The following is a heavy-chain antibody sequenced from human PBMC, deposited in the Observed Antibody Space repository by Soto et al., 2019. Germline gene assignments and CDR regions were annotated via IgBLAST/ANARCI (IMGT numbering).Heavy chain of an antibody. Sequence: GGSLRLSCAASGFTFSSYSMSWVRQAPGKGLEWVSAISGSGGSTYYADSVKGRFTISRDNSKNTLYLQMSSLRAEDTAVYYCSERLGLEVVLRFLQWLSQENGMDVWGQGTTVAVSS. CDR1: GFTFSSYS. J-gene: IGHJ6*02. D-gene: IGHD3-3*01. V-gene: IGHV3-23*01. CDR2: ISGSGGST. CDR3: SERLGLEVVLRFLQWLSQENGMDV.